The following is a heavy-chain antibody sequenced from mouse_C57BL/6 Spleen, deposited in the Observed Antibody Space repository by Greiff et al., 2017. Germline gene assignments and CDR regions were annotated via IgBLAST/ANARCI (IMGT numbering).Heavy chain of an antibody. CDR2: IDPENGDT. V-gene: IGHV14-4*01. D-gene: IGHD1-1*01. CDR1: GFNIKDDY. J-gene: IGHJ4*01. Sequence: VQLKESGAELVRPGASVKLSCTASGFNIKDDYMHWVKQRPEQGLEWIGWIDPENGDTEYASQFQGKATITADTSSNTAYLQLSSLTSEDTAVYYCTFLRYYAMDYWGQGTSVTVSS. CDR3: TFLRYYAMDY.